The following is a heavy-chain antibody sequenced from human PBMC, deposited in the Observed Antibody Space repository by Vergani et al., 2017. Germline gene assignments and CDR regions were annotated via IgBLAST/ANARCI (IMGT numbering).Heavy chain of an antibody. J-gene: IGHJ4*02. CDR1: GGSISSSNW. Sequence: QVQLQESGPGLVKPSETLSLTCAVSGGSISSSNWWSWVRQPPGKGLEWIGESYHSGSTNYNPSLKSRVTISVSKSKNHFSRMRSSVTAADTAVYYCAGHYGSGIGWGQGTLVTVSS. CDR3: AGHYGSGIG. D-gene: IGHD3-10*01. V-gene: IGHV4-4*02. CDR2: SYHSGST.